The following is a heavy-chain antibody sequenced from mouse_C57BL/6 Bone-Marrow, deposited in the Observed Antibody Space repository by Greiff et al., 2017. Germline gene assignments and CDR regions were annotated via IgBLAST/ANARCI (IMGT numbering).Heavy chain of an antibody. Sequence: QVQLQQPGAELVMPGASVKLSCKASGYTFTSYWMHWVKQRPGQGLEWIGEIDPSDSYTNYNQKFKGKSTLTVDKSSSTAYMQLSSLTSEDSAVYYSARLIYYYGSKYFDVWGTGTTVTVSS. J-gene: IGHJ1*03. CDR3: ARLIYYYGSKYFDV. CDR2: IDPSDSYT. D-gene: IGHD1-1*01. V-gene: IGHV1-69*01. CDR1: GYTFTSYW.